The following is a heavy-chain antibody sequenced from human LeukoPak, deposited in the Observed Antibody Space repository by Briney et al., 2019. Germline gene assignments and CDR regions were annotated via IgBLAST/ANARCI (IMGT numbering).Heavy chain of an antibody. J-gene: IGHJ4*02. V-gene: IGHV1-24*01. Sequence: GASVKVSCKVSGYTLTELSMHWVRQAPGKGLEWMGGFDPEDGETIYAQKFQGRVTMTEDTSTDTAYMELSSLRSEDTAVYYCATGTRKSYTLNFDYWGQGTLVTVSS. CDR2: FDPEDGET. CDR1: GYTLTELS. CDR3: ATGTRKSYTLNFDY. D-gene: IGHD3-10*01.